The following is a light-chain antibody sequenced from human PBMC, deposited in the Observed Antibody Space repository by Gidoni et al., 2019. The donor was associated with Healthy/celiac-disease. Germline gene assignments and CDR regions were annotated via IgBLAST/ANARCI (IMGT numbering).Light chain of an antibody. CDR2: AAS. Sequence: DIQMTQSPSSLSASVGDRVTITCRASQSISSYLNWYQQKPGKAPKLLIYAASSFQSGVPSRFSGSGSGTDFTLTISSLQPEDFATYYCQQSYSTPVITFGQGTRLEIK. CDR1: QSISSY. J-gene: IGKJ5*01. CDR3: QQSYSTPVIT. V-gene: IGKV1-39*01.